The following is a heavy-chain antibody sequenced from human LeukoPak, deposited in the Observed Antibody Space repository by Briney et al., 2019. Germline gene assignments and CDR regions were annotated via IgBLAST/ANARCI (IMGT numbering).Heavy chain of an antibody. D-gene: IGHD3-10*01. Sequence: PGGSLRLSCAASGFSLSSYAMNWVRQAAGKGMEWVSTISGSGGSTYYADCVKGRFTISRDNCKNTMYLQMNRQRAEDTAVYCCAKAARLWFGELLTFDYWGQGTLVTVSS. CDR1: GFSLSSYA. V-gene: IGHV3-23*01. J-gene: IGHJ4*02. CDR3: AKAARLWFGELLTFDY. CDR2: ISGSGGST.